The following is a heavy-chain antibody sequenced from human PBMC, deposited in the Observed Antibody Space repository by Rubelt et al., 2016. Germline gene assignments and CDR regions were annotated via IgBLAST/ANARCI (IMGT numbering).Heavy chain of an antibody. D-gene: IGHD1-1*01. CDR2: VNSDGHT. J-gene: IGHJ4*02. Sequence: QLQLQESGPGLVEPSETLSLTCDLHGASFGDYYWAWIRQSPHKGLEWIGEVNSDGHTNYSPSFEGRVTLFVDTSKSQFFLMLTSVTAADTATYYCARDSLTQLKGVPLDSWGQGTPVSVSS. V-gene: IGHV4-34*10. CDR3: ARDSLTQLKGVPLDS. CDR1: GASFGDYY.